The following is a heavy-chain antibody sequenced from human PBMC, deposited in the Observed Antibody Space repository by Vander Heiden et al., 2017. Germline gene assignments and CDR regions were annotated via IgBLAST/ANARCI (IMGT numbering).Heavy chain of an antibody. Sequence: QVQLQQWGAGLLKPSETLSPTCAVYGGSLTGYYWSWIRKPPGKGLGWIGEINHSGSTNYNPSLKSRVTISVDTSKNQFSLKLGSVTAADTAVYYCARAGYDILSNWFDPWGQGTLVTVSS. D-gene: IGHD3-9*01. CDR1: GGSLTGYY. V-gene: IGHV4-34*01. CDR3: ARAGYDILSNWFDP. CDR2: INHSGST. J-gene: IGHJ5*02.